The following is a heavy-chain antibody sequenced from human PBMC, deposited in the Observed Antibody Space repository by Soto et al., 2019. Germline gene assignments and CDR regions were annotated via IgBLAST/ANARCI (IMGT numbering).Heavy chain of an antibody. J-gene: IGHJ4*02. CDR1: GGSFKSGSYS. CDR3: ARDFAYFDS. Sequence: LSLTCAVAGGSFKSGSYSLSWIRQPPGKGLEWIGYVYHTGRTSYNPSLKSRVSISMDTSKNQFSLNLDSVTAADTAVYFCARDFAYFDSWGQGTLVTVSS. V-gene: IGHV4-61*01. CDR2: VYHTGRT. D-gene: IGHD3-3*01.